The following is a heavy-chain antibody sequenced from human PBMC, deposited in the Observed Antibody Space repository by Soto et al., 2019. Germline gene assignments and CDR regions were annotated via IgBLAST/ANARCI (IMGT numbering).Heavy chain of an antibody. V-gene: IGHV1-46*01. CDR2: INPSGGST. CDR1: GYTFTSYY. Sequence: ASVKVSCKASGYTFTSYYMHWVRQAPGQGLEWMGIINPSGGSTSYAQKFQGRVTMTRDTSTSTVYMELSSLRSEDTAVYYCARMTGDGGGYSRFDYWGQGTLVTVSS. CDR3: ARMTGDGGGYSRFDY. J-gene: IGHJ4*02. D-gene: IGHD1-26*01.